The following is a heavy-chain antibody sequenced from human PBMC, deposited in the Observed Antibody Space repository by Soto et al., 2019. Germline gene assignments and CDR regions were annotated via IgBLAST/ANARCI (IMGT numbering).Heavy chain of an antibody. J-gene: IGHJ6*02. CDR1: GYTFTSYG. Sequence: ASVKVSCKASGYTFTSYGISWVRQAPGQGLEWMGWISAYNGNTNYAQKLQGRVTMTTDTSTSTAYMELRSLRSDDTAVYYCVRDTTMIVVVIMVDYYYGMDVWGQGTTVTVSS. CDR2: ISAYNGNT. D-gene: IGHD3-22*01. V-gene: IGHV1-18*04. CDR3: VRDTTMIVVVIMVDYYYGMDV.